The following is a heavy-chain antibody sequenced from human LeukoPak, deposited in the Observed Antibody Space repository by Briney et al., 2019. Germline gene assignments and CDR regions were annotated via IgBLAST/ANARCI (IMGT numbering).Heavy chain of an antibody. CDR3: ARVRSGSYYGLDY. D-gene: IGHD1-26*01. CDR1: GFSFDDYA. CDR2: ISSNGGST. V-gene: IGHV3-64*01. Sequence: GGSLRLSCAASGFSFDDYAMHWVRQAPGKGLEYVSAISSNGGSTYYANSVKGRFTISRDNSKNTVYLQMGSLRTEDMAVYYCARVRSGSYYGLDYWGQGTLVTVSS. J-gene: IGHJ4*02.